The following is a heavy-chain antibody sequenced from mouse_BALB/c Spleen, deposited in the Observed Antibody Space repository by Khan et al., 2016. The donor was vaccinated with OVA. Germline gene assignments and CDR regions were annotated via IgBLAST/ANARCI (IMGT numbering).Heavy chain of an antibody. CDR3: ARDYWDVFAY. J-gene: IGHJ3*01. V-gene: IGHV14-3*02. Sequence: EVQLQESGAELVKPGASVKLSCTASGFNIKDTYMHWVKQRPEQGLEWIGRIDPANGNTKYDPKFQGKATITADTSSNTAYLQLSSLTSEDTAVYHCARDYWDVFAYWGQGTLVTVSA. CDR1: GFNIKDTY. CDR2: IDPANGNT. D-gene: IGHD4-1*01.